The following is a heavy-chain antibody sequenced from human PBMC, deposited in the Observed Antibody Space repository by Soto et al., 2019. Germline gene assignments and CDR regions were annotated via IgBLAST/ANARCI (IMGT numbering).Heavy chain of an antibody. D-gene: IGHD6-13*01. CDR3: AKDAAMVSSTFNYFDY. CDR2: IGGSGGYK. J-gene: IGHJ4*02. V-gene: IGHV3-23*01. Sequence: EVQLLESGGGLVQPGGYLRLSCAASGFFFSSYAMSWVRQAPGKGLEWVSGIGGSGGYKSYADSVKGRFTISRDNSKNTLYLQMGSLGAEDTAVYYCAKDAAMVSSTFNYFDYWGQGTLVAVSS. CDR1: GFFFSSYA.